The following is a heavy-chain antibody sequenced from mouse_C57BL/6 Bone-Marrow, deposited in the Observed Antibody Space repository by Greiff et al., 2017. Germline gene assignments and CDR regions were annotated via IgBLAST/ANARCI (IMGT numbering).Heavy chain of an antibody. D-gene: IGHD2-4*01. CDR1: GFSLTSYG. CDR3: ARGGIYYDYPSFAY. J-gene: IGHJ3*01. CDR2: IWSGGST. Sequence: QVQLKESGPGLVQPSQSLSITCTVSGFSLTSYGVHWVRQSPGKGLEWLGVIWSGGSTDYNAAFISRLSISKDNSKSQVFFKMNSLQADDTAIYYCARGGIYYDYPSFAYWGQGTLVTVSA. V-gene: IGHV2-2*01.